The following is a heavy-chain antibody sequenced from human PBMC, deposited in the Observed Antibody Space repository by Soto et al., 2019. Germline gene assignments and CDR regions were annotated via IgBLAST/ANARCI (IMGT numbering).Heavy chain of an antibody. D-gene: IGHD3-10*01. Sequence: SPTLSLTCGISGDSVSNNSVTWHWIRQSPSRGLEWLGRIYYRSRWYTDYAISVKSRMTISADTSKNQFSLQLNSVTPEDTAVYFCVRYYIEETMDLFDYWGRGTLVTVCS. J-gene: IGHJ4*02. CDR3: VRYYIEETMDLFDY. CDR2: IYYRSRWYT. V-gene: IGHV6-1*01. CDR1: GDSVSNNSVT.